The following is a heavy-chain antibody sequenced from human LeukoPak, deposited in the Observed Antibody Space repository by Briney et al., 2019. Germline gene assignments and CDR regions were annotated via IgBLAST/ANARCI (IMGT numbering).Heavy chain of an antibody. J-gene: IGHJ3*02. CDR1: GYSFTSYR. CDR2: IYPGDSDT. D-gene: IGHD3-3*01. V-gene: IGHV5-51*01. CDR3: ARPGGDDFWSGYLAGAFDI. Sequence: GESLKISXKGSGYSFTSYRIGWVRQMPGKGREWMGIIYPGDSDTRYSPSFQGQVTISADKSISTAHLQWSSLKASDTAMYYCARPGGDDFWSGYLAGAFDIWGQGTMVTVSS.